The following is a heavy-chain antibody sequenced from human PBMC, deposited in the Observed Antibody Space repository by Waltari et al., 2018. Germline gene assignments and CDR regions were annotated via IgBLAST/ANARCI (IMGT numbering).Heavy chain of an antibody. J-gene: IGHJ4*02. CDR3: AMGYYYDSSVHRSFDY. Sequence: QVQLQQWGAGLLKPSETLSLTCAVYGGSLSGYYWSWLRQPPGKGLEWIGEINYTGSTNYNPSLKSRVTISVDTSNIQLSLKLSSVTAADTAVYFCAMGYYYDSSVHRSFDYWGQGTLVTVSS. CDR1: GGSLSGYY. CDR2: INYTGST. V-gene: IGHV4-34*01. D-gene: IGHD3-22*01.